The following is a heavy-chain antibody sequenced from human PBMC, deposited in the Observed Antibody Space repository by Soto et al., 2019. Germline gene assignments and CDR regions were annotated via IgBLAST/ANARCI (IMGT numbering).Heavy chain of an antibody. D-gene: IGHD3-16*02. V-gene: IGHV2-5*02. J-gene: IGHJ3*01. CDR1: GFSLTTRGVG. Sequence: QITLMESGPTLVKPTEPLTLTCTFSGFSLTTRGVGVGWIRQPPGKALEWLAVIYWDDDKRYSPSLKTRLVLTKDTPKNQVVLTMTNMDSVDTATYFCAHIVITFGGVVADDAFDVWGQGTMVTVSS. CDR3: AHIVITFGGVVADDAFDV. CDR2: IYWDDDK.